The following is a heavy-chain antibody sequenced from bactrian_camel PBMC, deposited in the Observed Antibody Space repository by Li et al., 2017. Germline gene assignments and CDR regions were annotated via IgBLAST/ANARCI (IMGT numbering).Heavy chain of an antibody. CDR3: VADPSVFPVCRIGVMRTDY. V-gene: IGHV3S53*01. CDR1: GYMDRNYC. CDR2: IDRDGIT. J-gene: IGHJ4*01. Sequence: HVQLVESGGGPVQAGGSLTLSCEAPGYMDRNYCMGWFRQAPEKQREGVAAIDRDGITSYADSVKGRFTISQDRAKNTLYLQMNSLKPEDSALYYCVADPSVFPVCRIGVMRTDYRGQGTQVTVS.